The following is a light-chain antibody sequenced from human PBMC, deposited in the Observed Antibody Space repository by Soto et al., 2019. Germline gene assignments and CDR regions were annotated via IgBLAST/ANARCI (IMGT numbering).Light chain of an antibody. CDR2: EAS. Sequence: EIVLIQSPASLSVSPGERATLSCRASQSVSSNLAWYQQKPGQAPRLLMYEASNRATGTPARFSGSGSGTDFTLTISSLEPEDFAVYDCQQRSNWPLTFGGGTKVEIK. J-gene: IGKJ4*01. CDR1: QSVSSN. CDR3: QQRSNWPLT. V-gene: IGKV3-11*01.